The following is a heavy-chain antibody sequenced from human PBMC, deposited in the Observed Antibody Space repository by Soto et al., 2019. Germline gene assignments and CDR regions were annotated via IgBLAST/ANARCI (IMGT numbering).Heavy chain of an antibody. J-gene: IGHJ6*02. Sequence: GESLKISCKGSGYSFTSYWISWVRQMPGKGLEWMGRIDPSDSYTNYSPSFQGHVTISADKSISTAYLQWSSLKASDTAMYYCVRQIPLYYYYGMDVWGQGTTVTVSS. CDR1: GYSFTSYW. CDR3: VRQIPLYYYYGMDV. V-gene: IGHV5-10-1*01. CDR2: IDPSDSYT.